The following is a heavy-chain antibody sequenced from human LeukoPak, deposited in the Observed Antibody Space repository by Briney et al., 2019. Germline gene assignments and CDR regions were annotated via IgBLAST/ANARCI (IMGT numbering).Heavy chain of an antibody. V-gene: IGHV4-30-2*01. CDR3: ARDYRRYYYYYYGMDV. Sequence: PSETLSLTCAVSGGSISSGGYSWSWIRQPPGKGLEWIGYIYHSGSTYYNPSLKSRVTISVDRSKNQFSLKLSSVTAEDTAVYYCARDYRRYYYYYYGMDVWGQGTTVTVSS. CDR2: IYHSGST. J-gene: IGHJ6*02. CDR1: GGSISSGGYS.